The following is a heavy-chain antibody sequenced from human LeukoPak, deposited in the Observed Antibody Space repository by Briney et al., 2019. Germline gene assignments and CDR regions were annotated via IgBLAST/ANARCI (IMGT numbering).Heavy chain of an antibody. J-gene: IGHJ5*02. Sequence: SETLSLTCTVSGGSISSYYWSWIRQPAGKGLEWIGRIYTSGSTNYNPSLKSRVTMSVDTSKNQFSLKLSSVTAADTAVYYCARGLPRAWTRYCRGGSCYSGEDWFDPWGQGTLVTVSS. V-gene: IGHV4-4*07. CDR1: GGSISSYY. CDR3: ARGLPRAWTRYCRGGSCYSGEDWFDP. D-gene: IGHD2-15*01. CDR2: IYTSGST.